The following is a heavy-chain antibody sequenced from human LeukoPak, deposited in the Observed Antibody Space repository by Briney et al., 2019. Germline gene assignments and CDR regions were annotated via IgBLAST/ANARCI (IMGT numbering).Heavy chain of an antibody. J-gene: IGHJ4*02. CDR1: GYTFTGYY. CDR3: ARDIISSSWYEIDY. Sequence: ASVKVSCKASGYTFTGYYMLWVRQAPGQGLEWMGRINPNSGGTNYAQKFQGRVTMTRDTSISTAYMELSRLRSDDTAVYYCARDIISSSWYEIDYWGQGTLVTVSS. D-gene: IGHD6-13*01. CDR2: INPNSGGT. V-gene: IGHV1-2*06.